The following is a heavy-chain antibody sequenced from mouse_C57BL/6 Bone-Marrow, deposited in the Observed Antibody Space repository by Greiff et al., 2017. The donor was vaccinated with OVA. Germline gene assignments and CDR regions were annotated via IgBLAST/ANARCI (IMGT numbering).Heavy chain of an antibody. Sequence: EVNVVESGGDLVKPGGSLKLSCAASGFTFSSYGMSWVRQTPDKRLEWVATISSGGSYTYYPDSVKGRFTISRDNAKNTLYLQMSSLKSEDTAMYYCARHLPYYYGSSYLDYWGQGTTLTVSS. CDR2: ISSGGSYT. V-gene: IGHV5-6*01. D-gene: IGHD1-1*01. J-gene: IGHJ2*01. CDR1: GFTFSSYG. CDR3: ARHLPYYYGSSYLDY.